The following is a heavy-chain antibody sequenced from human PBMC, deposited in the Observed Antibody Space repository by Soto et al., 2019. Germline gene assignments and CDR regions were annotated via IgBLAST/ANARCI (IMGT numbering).Heavy chain of an antibody. J-gene: IGHJ4*02. CDR1: GFTVSSNY. Sequence: GGSLRLSCAASGFTVSSNYMSWVRQAPGKGLEWVSVIYSGGSTYYADSVKGRFTISRDNSKNTLYLQMNSLRAEDTAVYYCARAERGYSYGYYDWGQGTLVTVSS. CDR3: ARAERGYSYGYYD. CDR2: IYSGGST. V-gene: IGHV3-53*01. D-gene: IGHD5-18*01.